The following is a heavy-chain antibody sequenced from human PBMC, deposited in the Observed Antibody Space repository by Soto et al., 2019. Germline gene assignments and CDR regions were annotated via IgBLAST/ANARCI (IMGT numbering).Heavy chain of an antibody. Sequence: TVSGGSISSYYWSWIRQPPGKGLEWIGYIYYSGSTNYNPSLKSRVTISVDTSKNQFSLKLSSVTAADTAVYYCARSVGSARRGYYYYYGMDVWGQGTTVTVSS. CDR1: GGSISSYY. D-gene: IGHD6-6*01. CDR2: IYYSGST. V-gene: IGHV4-59*01. CDR3: ARSVGSARRGYYYYYGMDV. J-gene: IGHJ6*02.